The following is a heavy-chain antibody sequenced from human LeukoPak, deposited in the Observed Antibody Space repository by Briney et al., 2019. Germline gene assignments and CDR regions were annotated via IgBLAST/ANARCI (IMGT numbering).Heavy chain of an antibody. CDR2: IYYSGST. V-gene: IGHV4-59*12. Sequence: PSGTLSLTCTVSGGSINDYYWNWIRQPPGKGLEWVGYIYYSGSTNYNPSLKSRVTMSVDTSKNQFSLKLRSVTAADTAVYYCARDRQDSSSWGDFDYWGQGTLVTVSS. J-gene: IGHJ4*02. D-gene: IGHD6-13*01. CDR3: ARDRQDSSSWGDFDY. CDR1: GGSINDYY.